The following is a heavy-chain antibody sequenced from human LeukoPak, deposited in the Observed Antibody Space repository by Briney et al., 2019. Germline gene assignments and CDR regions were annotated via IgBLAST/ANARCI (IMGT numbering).Heavy chain of an antibody. J-gene: IGHJ4*02. CDR2: IYYSGST. CDR1: GGSINSYY. CDR3: ARQTGSGLFILP. D-gene: IGHD3/OR15-3a*01. Sequence: PSETLSLTCTVSGGSINSYYWGWIRQPPGKGLEWIGSIYYSGSTYYNPSLKSRVTISVDTSKNQFSLKLSSVTAADTAVYYCARQTGSGLFILPGGQGTLVTVSS. V-gene: IGHV4-39*07.